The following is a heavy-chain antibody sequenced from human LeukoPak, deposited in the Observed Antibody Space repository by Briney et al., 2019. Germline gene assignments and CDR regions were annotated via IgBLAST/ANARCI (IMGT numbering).Heavy chain of an antibody. D-gene: IGHD3-22*01. Sequence: SETLSLTCAVYGGSFSGYYWSWIRQPPGKGLEWIGEINHSGSTNYNPSLKGRVTISVDTSKNQFSLKLSSVTAADTAVYYCARVRITMIPSGMDVWGQGTTVTVSS. CDR1: GGSFSGYY. CDR2: INHSGST. V-gene: IGHV4-34*01. CDR3: ARVRITMIPSGMDV. J-gene: IGHJ6*02.